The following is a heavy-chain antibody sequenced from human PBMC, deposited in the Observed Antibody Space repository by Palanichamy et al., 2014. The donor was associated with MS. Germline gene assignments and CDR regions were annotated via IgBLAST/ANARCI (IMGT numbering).Heavy chain of an antibody. CDR1: GFTFSSYW. Sequence: EVQLVEVWGRRWSSQGGPVRLSCAASGFTFSSYWMHWVRQAPGKGLVWVSRINSDGSSTSYADSVKGRFAISRDNAKNTLYLQMNSLRAEDTAVYYCAREGWLVHAFDIWGQGTMVTVSS. CDR2: INSDGSST. J-gene: IGHJ3*02. V-gene: IGHV3-74*01. D-gene: IGHD6-19*01. CDR3: AREGWLVHAFDI.